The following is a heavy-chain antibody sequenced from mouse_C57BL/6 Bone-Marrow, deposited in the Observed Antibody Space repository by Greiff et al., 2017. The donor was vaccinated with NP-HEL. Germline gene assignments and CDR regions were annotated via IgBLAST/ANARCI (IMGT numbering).Heavy chain of an antibody. CDR1: GYAFSSYW. CDR2: IYPGDGDT. V-gene: IGHV1-80*01. J-gene: IGHJ1*03. CDR3: ARSSVYYYGYFDV. D-gene: IGHD1-1*01. Sequence: VMLVESGAELVKPGASVKISCKASGYAFSSYWMNWVKQRPGKGLEWIGQIYPGDGDTNYNGKFKGKATLTADKSSSTAYMQLSSLTSEDSAVYFCARSSVYYYGYFDVWGTGTTVTVSS.